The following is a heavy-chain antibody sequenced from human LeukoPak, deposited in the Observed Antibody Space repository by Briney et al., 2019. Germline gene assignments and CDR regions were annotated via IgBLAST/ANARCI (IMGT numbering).Heavy chain of an antibody. CDR3: ANSRPYYDILTGQSDDAFDI. D-gene: IGHD3-9*01. J-gene: IGHJ3*02. Sequence: PSETLSLTCTVSGGSISTYYWSWIRQPPGKGLEWIGYTYYTGSTNYNPSLKSRVTMSVDTSKNQFSLKLTSVTAADTAVYYCANSRPYYDILTGQSDDAFDIWGQGTMVTVSS. CDR2: TYYTGST. CDR1: GGSISTYY. V-gene: IGHV4-59*01.